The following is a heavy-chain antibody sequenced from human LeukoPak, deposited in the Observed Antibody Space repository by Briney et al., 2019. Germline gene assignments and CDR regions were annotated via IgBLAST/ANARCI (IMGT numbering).Heavy chain of an antibody. CDR3: ARQSPNAYLSSWYNWFDS. Sequence: KSSETLSLTCTVSGASISSSYYWGWIRQPPGKGLEWIGTIHHSGSTYYTPSLKSRVTISVDTSKNQVSLKLISVTAADTAIYYCARQSPNAYLSSWYNWFDSCGQGTLVTVSS. CDR1: GASISSSYY. D-gene: IGHD6-13*01. CDR2: IHHSGST. J-gene: IGHJ5*01. V-gene: IGHV4-39*01.